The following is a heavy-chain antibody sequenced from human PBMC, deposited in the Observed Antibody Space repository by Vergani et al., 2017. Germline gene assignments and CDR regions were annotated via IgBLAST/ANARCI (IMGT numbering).Heavy chain of an antibody. CDR3: TRHGRSGWAGYFQH. CDR2: NHYSGTT. V-gene: IGHV4-39*01. Sequence: QLQLQESGPGLVKPSETLSLTCTVSGVSIGSNSYYWGWIRQPPGKGLEGIGTNHYSGTTYYNEAHKSPLTISVDTSKNQFSLNLTSVTAADTAVYYCTRHGRSGWAGYFQHWGQGTLVTASS. J-gene: IGHJ1*01. CDR1: GVSIGSNSYY. D-gene: IGHD6-19*01.